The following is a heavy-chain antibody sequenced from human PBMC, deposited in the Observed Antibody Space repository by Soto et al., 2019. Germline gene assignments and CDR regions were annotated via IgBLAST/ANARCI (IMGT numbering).Heavy chain of an antibody. J-gene: IGHJ4*02. CDR2: INHSGST. D-gene: IGHD2-15*01. V-gene: IGHV4-34*01. CDR3: ARGWRCSGGSCYTY. Sequence: SETLSLTCAVYGGSFSGYYWSWIRQPPGKGLEWIGEINHSGSTNYNPSLKSRVTISVDTSKNQFSLKLSSVTAADTAVYYCARGWRCSGGSCYTYWGQGTLVTVSS. CDR1: GGSFSGYY.